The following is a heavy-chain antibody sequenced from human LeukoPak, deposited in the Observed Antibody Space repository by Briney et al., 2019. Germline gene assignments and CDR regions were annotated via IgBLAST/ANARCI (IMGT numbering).Heavy chain of an antibody. V-gene: IGHV3-66*01. CDR1: GFTVSSNY. J-gene: IGHJ6*02. CDR2: IYSGGST. CDR3: ARAIRGKHSVLRFLGWSPHALGGMDV. Sequence: PGGSLRLSCAASGFTVSSNYMSWVRQAPGKGLEWVSVIYSGGSTYYADSVKGRFTISRDNSKNTLYLQMNSLRAEDTAVYYCARAIRGKHSVLRFLGWSPHALGGMDVWGQGTTVTVSS. D-gene: IGHD3-3*01.